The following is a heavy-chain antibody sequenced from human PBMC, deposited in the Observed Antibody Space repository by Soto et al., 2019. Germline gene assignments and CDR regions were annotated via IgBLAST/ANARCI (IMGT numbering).Heavy chain of an antibody. CDR2: ISYDGSNK. J-gene: IGHJ3*02. Sequence: GGSLRLSCAASGFTFSSYAMHWVRQAPGKGLEWVAVISYDGSNKYYADSVKGRFTISRDNSKNTLYLQMNSLRAEDTAVYYCARDFPAFLGWFGNAFDIWGQGTMVTVSS. CDR1: GFTFSSYA. V-gene: IGHV3-30-3*01. D-gene: IGHD3-10*01. CDR3: ARDFPAFLGWFGNAFDI.